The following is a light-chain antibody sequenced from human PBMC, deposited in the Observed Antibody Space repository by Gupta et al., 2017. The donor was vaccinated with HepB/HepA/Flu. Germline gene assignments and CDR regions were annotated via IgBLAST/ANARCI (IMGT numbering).Light chain of an antibody. V-gene: IGKV3-20*01. J-gene: IGKJ1*01. CDR3: QQYVSSPPWT. Sequence: EIVLTQSPDTLFLSPGERATLSCRASQSVSSNYLAWYKQKPGQAPRLLIYGASSRATGIPDRFSGSGSGTDFTLTISRLEPEDFAVYYCQQYVSSPPWTFGQGTXVEIK. CDR1: QSVSSNY. CDR2: GAS.